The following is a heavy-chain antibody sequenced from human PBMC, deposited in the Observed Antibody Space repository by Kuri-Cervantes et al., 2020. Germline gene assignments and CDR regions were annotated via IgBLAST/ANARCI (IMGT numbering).Heavy chain of an antibody. CDR1: GGSISSGGYY. D-gene: IGHD3-9*01. CDR3: ARGPYYDILTGYYWYYYYYGMDV. Sequence: LRLSCTVSGGSISSGGYYWSWIRQSPGRGLEWIGYIYYSGSTYYSPSLKSLITISVDTSKNQFSLKLSSVTAADTAVYYCARGPYYDILTGYYWYYYYYGMDVWGQGTTVTVSS. CDR2: IYYSGST. J-gene: IGHJ6*02. V-gene: IGHV4-31*01.